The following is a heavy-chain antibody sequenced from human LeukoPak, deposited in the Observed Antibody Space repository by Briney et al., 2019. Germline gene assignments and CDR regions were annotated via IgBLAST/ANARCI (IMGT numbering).Heavy chain of an antibody. V-gene: IGHV1-2*02. CDR3: ASYGPWVPYGMDV. CDR2: INPTSGGT. J-gene: IGHJ6*02. D-gene: IGHD3-10*01. Sequence: GASVKLSCKASGYTFTGYYMHWVRQAPGQGLEWRGWINPTSGGTNYAQKFQGRVTMTRDTSISTAYMELSRLRSDDTAVYYCASYGPWVPYGMDVWGQGTTVTVSS. CDR1: GYTFTGYY.